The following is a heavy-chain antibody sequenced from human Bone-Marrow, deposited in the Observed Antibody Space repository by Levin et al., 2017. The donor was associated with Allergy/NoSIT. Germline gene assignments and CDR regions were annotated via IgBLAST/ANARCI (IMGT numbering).Heavy chain of an antibody. CDR2: ITSSGDSA. V-gene: IGHV3-23*01. Sequence: GGSLRLSCAASGFTFSNFAMSWVRQAPGKGLEWVSTITSSGDSAYHADSVKGRFTISRDNSKNTLHLQMNSLRADDTAVYYCATGSSNSWATFEYWGQGTLVTVSS. D-gene: IGHD6-13*01. J-gene: IGHJ4*02. CDR1: GFTFSNFA. CDR3: ATGSSNSWATFEY.